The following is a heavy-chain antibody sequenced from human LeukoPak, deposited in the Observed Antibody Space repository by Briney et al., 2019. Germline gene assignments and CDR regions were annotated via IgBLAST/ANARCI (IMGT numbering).Heavy chain of an antibody. CDR1: GGTFSSYA. CDR2: IIPIFGTA. J-gene: IGHJ4*02. Sequence: ASVKVSCKASGGTFSSYAISWVRQAPGQGLEWMGGIIPIFGTANYAQKFQGRVTITTDESTSTAYMELSSLRSEDTAVYYCARASDLVTTWDYFDSWGQGSLVIVSS. V-gene: IGHV1-69*05. D-gene: IGHD4-17*01. CDR3: ARASDLVTTWDYFDS.